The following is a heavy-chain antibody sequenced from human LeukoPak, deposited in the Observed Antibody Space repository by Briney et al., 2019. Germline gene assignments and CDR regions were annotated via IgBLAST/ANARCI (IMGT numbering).Heavy chain of an antibody. Sequence: ASVKVSCKASGYTFTSFSITWVRQAPGQGREWMGCSSVSTSNTNYAQKRQCSITMTTATTTSTAYMELRSLRSDATAVYYCARMGGELLGPWFDYWGQGTLVTVSS. V-gene: IGHV1-18*01. D-gene: IGHD1-26*01. CDR1: GYTFTSFS. J-gene: IGHJ4*02. CDR3: ARMGGELLGPWFDY. CDR2: SSVSTSNT.